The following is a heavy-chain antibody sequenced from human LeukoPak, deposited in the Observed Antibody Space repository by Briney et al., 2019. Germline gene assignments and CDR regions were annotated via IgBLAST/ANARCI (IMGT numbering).Heavy chain of an antibody. CDR3: ARVGGGQQLVASPLYYFDY. J-gene: IGHJ4*02. D-gene: IGHD6-13*01. V-gene: IGHV4-59*11. Sequence: PWETLSLTCTVSGGSISSHYWSWVRQPPGKGLEWIGYIYHSGSTKYNPSLKSRVTISVDTSKNQFSLKLSSVTAADTAVYYCARVGGGQQLVASPLYYFDYWGQGTLVTVSS. CDR1: GGSISSHY. CDR2: IYHSGST.